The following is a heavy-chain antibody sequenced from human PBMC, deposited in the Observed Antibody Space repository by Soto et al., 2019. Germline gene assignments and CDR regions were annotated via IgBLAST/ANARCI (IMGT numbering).Heavy chain of an antibody. Sequence: ASVKVSCKASAYTFTGYYMHWVRQAPGQGLEWMGWINPDSGATKYAQKFQGRVTMTRDTSKTTVYMELSRVRSDDTAVYYCARSEEWELLRGAFDIWGQGTMVTVSS. V-gene: IGHV1-2*02. D-gene: IGHD1-26*01. CDR3: ARSEEWELLRGAFDI. CDR2: INPDSGAT. J-gene: IGHJ3*02. CDR1: AYTFTGYY.